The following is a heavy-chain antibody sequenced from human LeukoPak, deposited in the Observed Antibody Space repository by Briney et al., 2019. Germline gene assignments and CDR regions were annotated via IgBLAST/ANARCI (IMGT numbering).Heavy chain of an antibody. V-gene: IGHV3-48*01. CDR3: ARSYCSGGSCYLDY. CDR2: ISSSSSTI. CDR1: GFTFSSYS. J-gene: IGHJ4*02. Sequence: PGGSLTLSCAASGFTFSSYSMIWVRQAPGRGLEWVSYISSSSSTIYYADSVKGRFTISRDNDKNSLYLQMNSLRAEDTAVYYCARSYCSGGSCYLDYWGQGTLVTVSS. D-gene: IGHD2-15*01.